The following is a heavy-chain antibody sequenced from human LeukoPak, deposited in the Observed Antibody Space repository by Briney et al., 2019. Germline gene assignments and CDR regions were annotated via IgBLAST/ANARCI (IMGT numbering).Heavy chain of an antibody. CDR3: ARRMGKYFGP. V-gene: IGHV1-46*01. D-gene: IGHD2/OR15-2a*01. Sequence: GASVKVSCKASGYTFTNYFMHWVRQAPGQGLEWMGIINPSGGSTTYAQKFQARVTLTSDMSTATVYMELSSLRSEDTAVYYCARRMGKYFGPWGQGTLVTVAS. CDR1: GYTFTNYF. CDR2: INPSGGST. J-gene: IGHJ5*02.